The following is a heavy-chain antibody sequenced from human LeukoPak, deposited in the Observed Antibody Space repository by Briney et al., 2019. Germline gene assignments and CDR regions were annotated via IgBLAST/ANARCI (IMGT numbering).Heavy chain of an antibody. CDR3: ARDRWLGY. CDR2: IYYSGST. J-gene: IGHJ4*02. V-gene: IGHV4-59*01. Sequence: SETLSLTCTVSGGSISSYYCSWVRQPPGRGLEWIGYIYYSGSTNYNPSLKSRVTISVDTSKNQFSLKVSSVTAADTAVYYCARDRWLGYWGQGTLVTVSS. D-gene: IGHD5-18*01. CDR1: GGSISSYY.